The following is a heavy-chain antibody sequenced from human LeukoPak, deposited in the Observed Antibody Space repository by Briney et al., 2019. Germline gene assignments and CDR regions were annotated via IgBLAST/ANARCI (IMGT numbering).Heavy chain of an antibody. J-gene: IGHJ4*02. CDR3: ARGVAGMAYFDY. V-gene: IGHV3-48*02. D-gene: IGHD6-13*01. Sequence: PGGSLRLSCAASGFSFSSYSMNWVRQAPGKGLEWVSYITSSSSTIHYADSVKGRFTISRDNAKNSLYLQMNSLRDEDTAVFYCARGVAGMAYFDYWGQGTLVTVSS. CDR2: ITSSSSTI. CDR1: GFSFSSYS.